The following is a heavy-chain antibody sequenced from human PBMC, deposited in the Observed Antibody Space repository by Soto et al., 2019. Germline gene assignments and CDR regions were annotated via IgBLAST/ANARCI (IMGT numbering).Heavy chain of an antibody. V-gene: IGHV3-NL1*01. J-gene: IGHJ4*02. CDR1: GFTFSSFQ. Sequence: GGSLRLSCEASGFTFSSFQMHWVRQAPGRGLDSIADISSSGIRTFYADSVKGRFTISRDNSKNTLYLQMNSLRAEDTAVYYCAEDRPGRLRIPFLAHWGQGTLVTVSS. CDR2: ISSSGIRT. CDR3: AEDRPGRLRIPFLAH. D-gene: IGHD3-3*02.